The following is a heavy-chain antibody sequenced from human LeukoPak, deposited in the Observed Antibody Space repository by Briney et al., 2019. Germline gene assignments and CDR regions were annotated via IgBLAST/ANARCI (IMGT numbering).Heavy chain of an antibody. D-gene: IGHD3-22*01. CDR1: GGSFSGYY. Sequence: SETLSLTCAVYGGSFSGYYWSWIRQPPGKGLEWIGEINHSGSTNYNPSLKSRVTISVDKSKNQFSLKLSSVTAADTAVYYCARSLSITMIVVVPHAFDIWGQGTMVTVSS. V-gene: IGHV4-34*01. CDR2: INHSGST. J-gene: IGHJ3*02. CDR3: ARSLSITMIVVVPHAFDI.